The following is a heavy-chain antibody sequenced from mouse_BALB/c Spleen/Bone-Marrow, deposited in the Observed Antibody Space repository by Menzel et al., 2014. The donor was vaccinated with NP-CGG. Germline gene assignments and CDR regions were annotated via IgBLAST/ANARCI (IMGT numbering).Heavy chain of an antibody. Sequence: QVQLQQPGAELVRPGTSVKVSCKASGYAFTNYLIEWVKQRPGQGLEWIGVINPGGGGTNYNEKSKGKATLTADKSSSTAYMQLSSLTSDDSAVYFCARGDYRSYYFDYWGQGTTLTVSS. CDR1: GYAFTNYL. CDR2: INPGGGGT. CDR3: ARGDYRSYYFDY. J-gene: IGHJ2*01. V-gene: IGHV1-54*01. D-gene: IGHD2-14*01.